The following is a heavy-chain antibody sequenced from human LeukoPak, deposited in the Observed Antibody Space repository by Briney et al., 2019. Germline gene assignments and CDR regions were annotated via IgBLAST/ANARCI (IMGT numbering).Heavy chain of an antibody. CDR3: AKEDYGDYVYHHFDY. D-gene: IGHD4-17*01. J-gene: IGHJ4*02. CDR1: GFTFSSYA. CDR2: ISGSGGST. V-gene: IGHV3-23*01. Sequence: GGPLRLSCAASGFTFSSYAMSWVRQAPGKGLEWVSAISGSGGSTYYADSVKGRFTVSRDNSKNTLYLQMNSLRAEDTAVYYCAKEDYGDYVYHHFDYWGQGTLVTVSS.